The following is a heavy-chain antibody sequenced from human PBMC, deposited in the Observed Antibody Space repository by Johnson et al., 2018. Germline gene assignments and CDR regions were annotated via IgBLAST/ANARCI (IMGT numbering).Heavy chain of an antibody. CDR3: ARDREYSSSSSWYFDL. D-gene: IGHD6-6*01. Sequence: VQLVESGGGLVQPGGSXRLSCAASGFTFSSYDMHWVRQATGKGLEWVSAIGTAGDTYYPGSVKGRFTLSRENAKNSLYLQMNSLRAEDTALYHCARDREYSSSSSWYFDLWGRGTLVTVSS. J-gene: IGHJ2*01. CDR1: GFTFSSYD. CDR2: IGTAGDT. V-gene: IGHV3-13*01.